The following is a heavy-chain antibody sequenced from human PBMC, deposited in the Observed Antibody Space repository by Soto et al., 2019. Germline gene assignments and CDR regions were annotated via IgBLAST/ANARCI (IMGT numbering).Heavy chain of an antibody. J-gene: IGHJ3*02. CDR2: ISYDGSNK. CDR3: ARESYDSSGYYLATDAFDI. CDR1: GFTFSSYA. Sequence: GGSLRLSCAASGFTFSSYAMHWVRQAPGKGLEWVAVISYDGSNKYYADSVKGRFTISRDNSKNTLYLQMNSLRAEDTAVYYCARESYDSSGYYLATDAFDIWGQGTMVTVSS. V-gene: IGHV3-30-3*01. D-gene: IGHD3-22*01.